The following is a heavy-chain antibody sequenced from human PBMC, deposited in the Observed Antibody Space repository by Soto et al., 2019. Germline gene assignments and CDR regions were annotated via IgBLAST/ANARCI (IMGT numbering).Heavy chain of an antibody. CDR2: IYRSGVT. CDR3: AGRPYTRGLRFSP. J-gene: IGHJ5*02. Sequence: SETRSHSWSCSGDSSSPSTYSWIWIRQPQGKALEWVGFIYRSGVTSYNPSLKSRVSISLDTSNNQCSLKLGSVTAADPAVYYWAGRPYTRGLRFSPWG. D-gene: IGHD1-26*01. V-gene: IGHV4-30-2*01. CDR1: GDSSSPSTYS.